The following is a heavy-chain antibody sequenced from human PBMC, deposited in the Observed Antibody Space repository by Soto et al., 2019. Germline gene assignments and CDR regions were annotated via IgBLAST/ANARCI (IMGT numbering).Heavy chain of an antibody. D-gene: IGHD1-26*01. CDR3: AKERGGSYLGMDV. J-gene: IGHJ6*02. Sequence: QVQLVESGGGVVQPGRSWRLSCAASGFTFSSYGMHWVRQAPGKGLEWVAVISYDGSNKYYADSVKGRFTISRDNSKNTLYLQMNSLRAEDTAVYYCAKERGGSYLGMDVWGQGTTVTVSS. CDR2: ISYDGSNK. CDR1: GFTFSSYG. V-gene: IGHV3-30*18.